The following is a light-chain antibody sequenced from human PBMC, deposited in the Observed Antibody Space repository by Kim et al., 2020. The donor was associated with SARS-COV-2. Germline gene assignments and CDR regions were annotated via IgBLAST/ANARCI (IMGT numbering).Light chain of an antibody. J-gene: IGKJ4*01. CDR2: DVS. CDR3: QQRSAWPLT. Sequence: EVVLTRSPATLSLSPGERATLSCRASQGVSSYLAWYQQRPGQAPRLLVYDVSNRATGIPDRFSGGGSGTDFTLTISSLEPEDFAVYYCQQRSAWPLTLGGGTKVDIK. V-gene: IGKV3-11*01. CDR1: QGVSSY.